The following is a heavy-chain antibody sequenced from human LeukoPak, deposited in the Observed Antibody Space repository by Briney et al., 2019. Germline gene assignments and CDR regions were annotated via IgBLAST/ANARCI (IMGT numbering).Heavy chain of an antibody. CDR3: ARDGYSSSWSPGAFDI. J-gene: IGHJ3*02. Sequence: SETLSLTCTVSGGSISSGSYYWSWIRQPAGKGLEWIGRIYTSGSTNYNPSLKGRVTISVDTSKNQFSLKLSSVTAADTAVYYCARDGYSSSWSPGAFDIWGQGTMVTVSS. CDR2: IYTSGST. V-gene: IGHV4-61*02. D-gene: IGHD6-13*01. CDR1: GGSISSGSYY.